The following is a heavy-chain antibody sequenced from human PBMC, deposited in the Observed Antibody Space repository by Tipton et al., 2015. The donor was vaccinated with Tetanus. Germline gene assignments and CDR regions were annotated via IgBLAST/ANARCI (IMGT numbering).Heavy chain of an antibody. J-gene: IGHJ6*02. V-gene: IGHV1-2*02. CDR2: IDPNSGGT. Sequence: QLVQSGAEVKKPGASVKVSCKASGYTFTGYYIYWVRQAPGQGLEWMGWIDPNSGGTVYAQKFQGRVTMTRDTSISTAYMELRSLRSDDTAVYYCARDRGDYIYYGMDVWGPGTTVTV. D-gene: IGHD3-22*01. CDR1: GYTFTGYY. CDR3: ARDRGDYIYYGMDV.